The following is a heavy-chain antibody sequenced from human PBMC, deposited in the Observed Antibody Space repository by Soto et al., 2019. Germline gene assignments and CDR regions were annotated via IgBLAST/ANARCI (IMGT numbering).Heavy chain of an antibody. J-gene: IGHJ3*02. D-gene: IGHD2-2*01. V-gene: IGHV5-51*01. CDR1: GYSFTSYW. Sequence: GESLKISCKGSGYSFTSYWIGWVRQMPGKGLGWMGIIYPGDSDTRYSPSFQGQVSISANKSISTAYLQWRSLKASDTAMYYCARIFCSSSSCYVKSAFDIWGQGTMVTVSS. CDR3: ARIFCSSSSCYVKSAFDI. CDR2: IYPGDSDT.